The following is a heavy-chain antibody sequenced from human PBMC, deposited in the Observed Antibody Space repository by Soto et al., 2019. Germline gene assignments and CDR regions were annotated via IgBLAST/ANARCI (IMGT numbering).Heavy chain of an antibody. D-gene: IGHD6-19*01. J-gene: IGHJ4*02. CDR2: ISWNSGRI. Sequence: GGSLRLSCAASGFTFDDYAMHWVRQAPGKGLEWVSGISWNSGRIGYAGSVKGRFTISRDNARNSLYLEMKNLRTEDTALYYCAKVALAGESSAAGYFGYWGQGTLVTVSS. CDR1: GFTFDDYA. CDR3: AKVALAGESSAAGYFGY. V-gene: IGHV3-9*01.